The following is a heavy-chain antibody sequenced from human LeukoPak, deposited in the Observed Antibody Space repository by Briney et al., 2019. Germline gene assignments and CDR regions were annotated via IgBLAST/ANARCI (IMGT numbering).Heavy chain of an antibody. CDR2: IYYSGST. CDR3: ARARGVIPLTYYDYVWGSYTPPHWFDP. D-gene: IGHD3-16*01. CDR1: GGSISSYY. V-gene: IGHV4-59*01. J-gene: IGHJ5*02. Sequence: PSETLSLTCTDSGGSISSYYWSWIRQPPGKGLEWIGYIYYSGSTNYNPSLKSRVTISVDTSKNQFSLKLSSVTAADTAVYYCARARGVIPLTYYDYVWGSYTPPHWFDPWGQGTLVTVSS.